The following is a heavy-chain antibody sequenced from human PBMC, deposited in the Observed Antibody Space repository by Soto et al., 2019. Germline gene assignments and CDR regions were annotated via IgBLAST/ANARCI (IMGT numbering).Heavy chain of an antibody. CDR3: GRLSRGAAGGTY. J-gene: IGHJ4*02. Sequence: PGGSLRLSCAASGFSFSNYWMSWARQVPGKGLEWLAKIKQDGSEKNYVDSVRGRFTIPRDNAKSSLYLQMDSLRADDTAVYFCGRLSRGAAGGTYWGQGTLVTVSS. CDR2: IKQDGSEK. V-gene: IGHV3-7*03. CDR1: GFSFSNYW. D-gene: IGHD6-13*01.